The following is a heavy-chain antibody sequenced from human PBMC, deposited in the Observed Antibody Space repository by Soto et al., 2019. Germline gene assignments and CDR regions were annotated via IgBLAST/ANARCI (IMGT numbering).Heavy chain of an antibody. CDR2: ISSSSSYI. Sequence: GGSLRLSCAASGFTFSIYSMNWVRQAPGKGLEWVSSISSSSSYIYYADSVKGRFTISRDNAKNSLYLQMNSLRAEDTAVYYCARVLGPHGGSGSPWWGQGTLVTVSS. D-gene: IGHD3-10*01. CDR3: ARVLGPHGGSGSPW. V-gene: IGHV3-21*01. CDR1: GFTFSIYS. J-gene: IGHJ4*02.